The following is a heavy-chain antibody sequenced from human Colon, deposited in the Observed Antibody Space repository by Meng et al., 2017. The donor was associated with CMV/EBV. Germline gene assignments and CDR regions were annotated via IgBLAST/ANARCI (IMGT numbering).Heavy chain of an antibody. J-gene: IGHJ4*02. Sequence: ASVKVSCKASGYTFTGYYMHWVRQAPGQGLEWMGWINPNSGGTNYAQKFQGRVTMTRDTSISTAYMELSSLRSEDTAVYYCALWLPTTNFDYWGQGTLVTVSS. CDR3: ALWLPTTNFDY. CDR1: GYTFTGYY. D-gene: IGHD5-18*01. CDR2: INPNSGGT. V-gene: IGHV1-2*02.